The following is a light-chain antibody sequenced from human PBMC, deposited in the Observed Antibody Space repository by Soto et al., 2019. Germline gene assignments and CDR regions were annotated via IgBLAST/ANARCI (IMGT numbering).Light chain of an antibody. CDR2: KAF. CDR1: QSISSW. J-gene: IGKJ1*01. V-gene: IGKV1-5*03. Sequence: DIQMTQSPSTLSASVGDRVTITCRASQSISSWLAWYQQKPGKAPKLLIYKAFSLEGGVPSRFSGSGSGTEFTLTISRPQRDDFATYSCPLFNSYSWTFGQGTKVAIK. CDR3: PLFNSYSWT.